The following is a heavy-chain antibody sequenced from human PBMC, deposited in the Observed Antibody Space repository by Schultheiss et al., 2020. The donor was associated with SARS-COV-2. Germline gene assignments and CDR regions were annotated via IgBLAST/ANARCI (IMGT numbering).Heavy chain of an antibody. CDR1: GLTVSSNH. Sequence: GGSLRLSCAASGLTVSSNHMSWVRQAPGKGLVWVSRINSDGSSTSYADSVKGRFTISRDNAKNSLYLQMDSLRAEDTAVYYCARDHVVAGLFFDYWGQGILVTVSS. V-gene: IGHV3-74*01. J-gene: IGHJ4*02. CDR3: ARDHVVAGLFFDY. CDR2: INSDGSST. D-gene: IGHD6-19*01.